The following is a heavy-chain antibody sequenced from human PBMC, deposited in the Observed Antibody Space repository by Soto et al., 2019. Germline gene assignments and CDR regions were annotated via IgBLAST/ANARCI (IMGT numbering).Heavy chain of an antibody. CDR3: AKDGNAAMVYGMDV. CDR2: ISYDGSNK. V-gene: IGHV3-30*18. D-gene: IGHD5-18*01. Sequence: GGSLRLSRAASGFTFSSYGMHWVRQAPGKGLEWVAVISYDGSNKYYADSVKGRFTISRDNSKNTLYLQMNSLTAEDTAVYYCAKDGNAAMVYGMDVWGQGTTVTVSS. CDR1: GFTFSSYG. J-gene: IGHJ6*02.